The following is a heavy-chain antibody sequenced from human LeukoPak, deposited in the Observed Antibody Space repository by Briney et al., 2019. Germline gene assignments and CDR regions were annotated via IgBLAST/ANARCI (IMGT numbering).Heavy chain of an antibody. D-gene: IGHD3-10*01. Sequence: ASVKVPCKASGYTFTSYAMNWVRQAPGQGLEWMGWINTNTGNPTYAQGFTGRFVFSLDTSVSTAYLQISSLKAEDTAVYYCARSSCYYGSGSHNWFDPWGQGTLVTVSS. J-gene: IGHJ5*02. CDR2: INTNTGNP. V-gene: IGHV7-4-1*02. CDR1: GYTFTSYA. CDR3: ARSSCYYGSGSHNWFDP.